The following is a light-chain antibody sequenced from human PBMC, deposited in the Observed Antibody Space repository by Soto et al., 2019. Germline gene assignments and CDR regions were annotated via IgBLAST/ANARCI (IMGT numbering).Light chain of an antibody. V-gene: IGKV3D-20*02. CDR2: RAS. J-gene: IGKJ2*01. CDR1: QSVSSSY. CDR3: QQRSNWPPMYT. Sequence: DIVLTQSPGTLSLSPGERATLSCRASQSVSSSYLAWYQQKPGQAPKVLIYRASSRATGIPDRFSGSGSGTDFTLTISRLEPEDFAVYYCQQRSNWPPMYTFGQGTKVDIK.